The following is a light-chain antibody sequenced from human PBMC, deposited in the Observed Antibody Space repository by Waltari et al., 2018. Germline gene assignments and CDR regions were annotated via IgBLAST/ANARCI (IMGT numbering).Light chain of an antibody. CDR3: QQYDSAPVT. CDR1: QNIDDS. CDR2: DTS. Sequence: DIPMTQSPSFLSVSVGDKVTITCQASQNIDDSLAWYQQKPVKAPRSLIYDTSTLESGVPSRFSGSGSETDFSLTISSLQPEDFATYYCQQYDSAPVTFGPGT. V-gene: IGKV1D-16*01. J-gene: IGKJ3*01.